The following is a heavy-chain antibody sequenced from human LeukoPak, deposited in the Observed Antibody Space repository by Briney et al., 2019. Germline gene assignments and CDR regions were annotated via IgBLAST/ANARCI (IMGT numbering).Heavy chain of an antibody. J-gene: IGHJ4*02. D-gene: IGHD6-13*01. CDR3: ARSEATVGKVFDH. CDR1: GDSVSSNSAA. V-gene: IGHV6-1*01. CDR2: TYYRSKWYN. Sequence: SQTLSLTCVISGDSVSSNSAAWNWIRQSPSRGLEWLGGTYYRSKWYNDYAVSVKSRITIDPDTSKNQFSLQLNSVTPEDTAVYYCARSEATVGKVFDHWGQGNLVTVSS.